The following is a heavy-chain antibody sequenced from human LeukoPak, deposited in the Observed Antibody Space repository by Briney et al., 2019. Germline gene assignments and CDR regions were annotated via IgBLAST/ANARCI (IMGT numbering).Heavy chain of an antibody. J-gene: IGHJ4*02. CDR2: IIPIFGTA. Sequence: SVKVSCKASGGTFSSHAISWVRRAPGQGLEWVGGIIPIFGTANYAQKFQGRVTLTADESTSTAYMELSSLRSDDTAVYYCASNFYGSGSYPVWGQGTLVTVSS. V-gene: IGHV1-69*13. CDR3: ASNFYGSGSYPV. CDR1: GGTFSSHA. D-gene: IGHD3-10*01.